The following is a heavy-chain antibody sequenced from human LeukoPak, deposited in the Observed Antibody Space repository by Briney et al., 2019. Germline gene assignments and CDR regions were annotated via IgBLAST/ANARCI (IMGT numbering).Heavy chain of an antibody. CDR2: ISYDGSNK. D-gene: IGHD3-10*01. Sequence: PGGSLRLSCAASGFTFSSYAMHWVRQAPGKGLEWVAVISYDGSNKYYADSVKGRFTISRDNSKNTLYLQMNSLRAEDTAVYYCARDPWRFGLYGMDVWGQGTTVTVS. CDR1: GFTFSSYA. CDR3: ARDPWRFGLYGMDV. V-gene: IGHV3-30-3*01. J-gene: IGHJ6*02.